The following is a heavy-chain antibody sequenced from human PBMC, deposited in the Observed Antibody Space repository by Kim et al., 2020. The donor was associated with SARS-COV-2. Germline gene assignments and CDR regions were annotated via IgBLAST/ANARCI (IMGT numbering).Heavy chain of an antibody. D-gene: IGHD4-17*01. CDR3: ARLYGRLRTLDY. V-gene: IGHV4-59*08. Sequence: NYTPPLKGRVTISVDTSKNQFSLKLSSVTAADTAVYYCARLYGRLRTLDYWGQGTLVTVSS. J-gene: IGHJ4*02.